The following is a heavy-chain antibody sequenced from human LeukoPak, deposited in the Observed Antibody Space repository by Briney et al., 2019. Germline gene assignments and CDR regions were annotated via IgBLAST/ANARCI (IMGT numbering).Heavy chain of an antibody. V-gene: IGHV3-30*02. J-gene: IGHJ4*02. CDR3: AIGANHCFTS. CDR2: LQTDGNTK. D-gene: IGHD4-17*01. Sequence: QPGGSLRLSCGASGFTFSTSAMDWVRQAPGKGLEWVAFLQTDGNTKNYADSVKGRFTISRDISKNTLYLQMNSLRPDDTALYFCAIGANHCFTSWGQGTQVTVSS. CDR1: GFTFSTSA.